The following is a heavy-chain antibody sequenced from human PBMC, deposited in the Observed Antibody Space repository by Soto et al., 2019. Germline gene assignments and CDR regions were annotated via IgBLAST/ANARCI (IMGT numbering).Heavy chain of an antibody. CDR2: ISYDGSNK. Sequence: QVQLVESGGGVVQPGRSLRLSCAASGFTFSSYAMHWVRQAPGKGLEWVAVISYDGSNKYYADSVKGLFTISRDNSKNTLYLQMNSLRAEDTAVYYCAAGYSSSWTSAEYFQHWGQGTLVTVSS. D-gene: IGHD6-13*01. V-gene: IGHV3-30-3*01. CDR3: AAGYSSSWTSAEYFQH. J-gene: IGHJ1*01. CDR1: GFTFSSYA.